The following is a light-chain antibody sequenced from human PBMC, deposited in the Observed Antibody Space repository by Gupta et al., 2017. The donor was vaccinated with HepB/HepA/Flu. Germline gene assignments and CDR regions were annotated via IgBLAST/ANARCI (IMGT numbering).Light chain of an antibody. CDR3: QSGDSSGTHQV. V-gene: IGLV3-25*03. J-gene: IGLJ3*02. Sequence: SYELTPPPSVSVSPGQTARITCSGDALPKKYAYWYKQKPGQAPVLVIYKDNERPSGIPEQFSGSSSGTIVTLTISGVQAEDEADYYCQSGDSSGTHQVFGGGTKLTVL. CDR1: ALPKKY. CDR2: KDN.